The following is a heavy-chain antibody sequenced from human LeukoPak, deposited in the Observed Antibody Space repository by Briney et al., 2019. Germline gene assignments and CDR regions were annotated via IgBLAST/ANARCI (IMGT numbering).Heavy chain of an antibody. Sequence: GGSLRLSCAASGFTFSDYYMSWIRQAPGKGLEWVSYISSSGSTIYYADSVKGRFTISRDNAKNSLYLQMNSLRAEDTAVYYCARAGIAAAANWFDPWGQGTLVTVSS. CDR2: ISSSGSTI. J-gene: IGHJ5*02. CDR1: GFTFSDYY. D-gene: IGHD6-13*01. V-gene: IGHV3-11*01. CDR3: ARAGIAAAANWFDP.